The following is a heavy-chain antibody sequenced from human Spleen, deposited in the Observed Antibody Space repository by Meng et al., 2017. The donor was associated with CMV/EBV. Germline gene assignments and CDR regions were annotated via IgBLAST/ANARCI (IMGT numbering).Heavy chain of an antibody. D-gene: IGHD2-2*01. CDR3: ARGLRYCSSTSCPTRFDP. J-gene: IGHJ5*02. V-gene: IGHV1-8*02. Sequence: YTFNSYDINWVRQATGQGLEWMGWMNPNSGNTGYAQKFQGRVTMTRNTSISTAYMELSSLRSEDTAVYYCARGLRYCSSTSCPTRFDPWGQGTLVTVSS. CDR1: YTFNSYD. CDR2: MNPNSGNT.